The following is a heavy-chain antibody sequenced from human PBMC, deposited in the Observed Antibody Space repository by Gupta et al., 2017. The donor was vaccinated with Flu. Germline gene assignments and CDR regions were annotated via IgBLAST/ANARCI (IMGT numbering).Heavy chain of an antibody. D-gene: IGHD3-3*01. CDR3: AKDQTRTIFGVVIQFDY. Sequence: GKGMEWVSAISGSGGSTYYADSVKGRFTISRDNSKNTLYLQMNSLRAEDTAVYYCAKDQTRTIFGVVIQFDYWGQGTLVTVSS. J-gene: IGHJ4*02. CDR2: ISGSGGST. V-gene: IGHV3-23*01.